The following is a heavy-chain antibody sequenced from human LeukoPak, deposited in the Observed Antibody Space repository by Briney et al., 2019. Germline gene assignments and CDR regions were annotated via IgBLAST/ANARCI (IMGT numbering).Heavy chain of an antibody. CDR2: ISSSSSYI. V-gene: IGHV3-21*01. CDR3: VNNYDILTGLGAFDI. CDR1: GFTFSSYS. J-gene: IGHJ3*02. Sequence: GGSLRLSCAASGFTFSSYSMNWVRQAPGKGLEWVSSISSSSSYIYYADSVKGRFTISRDNANNSLFLQMNSLRAEDTAVYYCVNNYDILTGLGAFDIWGQGTMVTVSS. D-gene: IGHD3-9*01.